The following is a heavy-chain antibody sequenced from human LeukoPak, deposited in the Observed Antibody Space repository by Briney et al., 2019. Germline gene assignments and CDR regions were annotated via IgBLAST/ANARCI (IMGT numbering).Heavy chain of an antibody. V-gene: IGHV3-53*01. CDR3: ARAPTYGSGSSFDY. J-gene: IGHJ4*02. CDR2: IYSGGST. D-gene: IGHD3-10*01. CDR1: GFTVSSNY. Sequence: GGSLRLSCAASGFTVSSNYMSWVRQAPGKGLEWVSVIYSGGSTYYADSVKGRFTISRDNSKNSLYLQMNSLRAEDTAVYYCARAPTYGSGSSFDYWGQGTLVTVSS.